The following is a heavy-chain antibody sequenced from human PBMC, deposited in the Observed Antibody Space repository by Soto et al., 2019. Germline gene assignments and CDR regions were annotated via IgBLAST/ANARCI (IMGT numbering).Heavy chain of an antibody. D-gene: IGHD3-9*01. Sequence: LXLACTFSSCSISSGGYYWSWIRQHPGNGLEWIGYIYYSGSTYYNPSLKSRVTISVDTSKNQFSLKLSSVTAADTAVYYCARRNYDILTGYYKRGWFDPWGQGTLVTVSS. CDR3: ARRNYDILTGYYKRGWFDP. J-gene: IGHJ5*02. V-gene: IGHV4-31*03. CDR2: IYYSGST. CDR1: SCSISSGGYY.